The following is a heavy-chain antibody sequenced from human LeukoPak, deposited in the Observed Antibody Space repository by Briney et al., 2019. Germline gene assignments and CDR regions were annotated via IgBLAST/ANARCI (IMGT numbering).Heavy chain of an antibody. CDR3: TTQMESSSDAFDI. V-gene: IGHV3-23*01. Sequence: PGGSLRLSCAASGFTFSSYAMSWVRQAPGKGLEWVSAISGSGGSTYYADSVKGRFTISRDNSKNTLYLQMNSLRAEDTAVYYCTTQMESSSDAFDIWGQGTMVTVSS. CDR2: ISGSGGST. J-gene: IGHJ3*02. CDR1: GFTFSSYA. D-gene: IGHD6-6*01.